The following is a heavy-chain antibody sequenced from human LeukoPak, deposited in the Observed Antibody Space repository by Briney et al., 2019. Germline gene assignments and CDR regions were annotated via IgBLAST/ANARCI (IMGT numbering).Heavy chain of an antibody. CDR1: GYTFTSYY. Sequence: ASVKVSFKASGYTFTSYYMHWVRQAPGQGLEWMGLINPTGGSTGYAQKFQGRVTMTRDMSTSTDYMELSSLRSEDTAVYYCARDNSVEDTAWWFDPWGQGTLVTVSS. J-gene: IGHJ5*02. D-gene: IGHD4-23*01. CDR3: ARDNSVEDTAWWFDP. V-gene: IGHV1-46*01. CDR2: INPTGGST.